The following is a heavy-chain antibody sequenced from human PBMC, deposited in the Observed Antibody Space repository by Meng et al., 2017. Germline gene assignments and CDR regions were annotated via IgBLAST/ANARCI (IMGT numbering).Heavy chain of an antibody. CDR1: GYTFTGYY. V-gene: IGHV1-2*06. CDR3: ARALIVVANWFDP. D-gene: IGHD3-22*01. Sequence: QLVQAGPEVKKPGASVKVSCKASGYTFTGYYMHWVRQAPGQGLEWMGRINPNSGGTNYAQKFQGRVTMTRDTSISTAYMELSRLRSDDTAVYYCARALIVVANWFDPWGQGTLVTVSS. J-gene: IGHJ5*02. CDR2: INPNSGGT.